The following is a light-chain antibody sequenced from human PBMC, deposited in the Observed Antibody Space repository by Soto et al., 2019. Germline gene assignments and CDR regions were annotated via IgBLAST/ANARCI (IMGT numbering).Light chain of an antibody. CDR3: QQYGSSPRT. V-gene: IGKV3-20*01. Sequence: EIVLTQSPGTRSLSPGERATLSCRASQSVSSSYLAWYQQKPGQAPRLLIYGASTRATGIPDRISGSGSGTDFTLTISRLEPEDFAMYYCQQYGSSPRTFGQGTKLEIK. CDR2: GAS. J-gene: IGKJ2*01. CDR1: QSVSSSY.